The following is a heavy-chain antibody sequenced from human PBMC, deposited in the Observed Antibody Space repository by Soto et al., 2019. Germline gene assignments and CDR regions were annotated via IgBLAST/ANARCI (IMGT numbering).Heavy chain of an antibody. Sequence: GGSLRLSCAAFGFTFSSYAMHWVRQAPGKGLEWVAVISYDGSNKYYADSVKGRFTISRDNSKNTLYLQMNSLRAEDTAVYYCARDPLLDYWGQGTLVTVSS. CDR2: ISYDGSNK. V-gene: IGHV3-30-3*01. CDR1: GFTFSSYA. CDR3: ARDPLLDY. J-gene: IGHJ4*02.